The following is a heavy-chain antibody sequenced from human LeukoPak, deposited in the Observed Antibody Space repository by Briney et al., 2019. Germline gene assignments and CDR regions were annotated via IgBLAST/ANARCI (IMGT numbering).Heavy chain of an antibody. J-gene: IGHJ6*03. CDR2: ISSSGAST. CDR3: AKPHTTGNNYYYYMDV. CDR1: GFTFSNYA. Sequence: GGSLRLSCVASGFTFSNYAMSWVRQAPGKGLEWVSAISSSGASTFYADSVEGRFTISRDNSKNTLYLQMNSLRAEDTAVYYCAKPHTTGNNYYYYMDVWGKGTTVTVSS. D-gene: IGHD1-1*01. V-gene: IGHV3-23*01.